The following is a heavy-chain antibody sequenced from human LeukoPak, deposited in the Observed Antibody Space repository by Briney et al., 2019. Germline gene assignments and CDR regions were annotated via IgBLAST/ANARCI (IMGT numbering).Heavy chain of an antibody. V-gene: IGHV4-39*02. CDR3: ASSLYTTGWYVVY. D-gene: IGHD6-19*01. Sequence: SETLSLTCIVSGDSVSSSTYYWGWFRQPPGKALEWIGSIYQVVRTTYNPSLESRVTISEDTSKNHFSLRLTSVTVSDTAMYYCASSLYTTGWYVVYWGQGTLVTVSS. CDR1: GDSVSSSTYY. J-gene: IGHJ4*02. CDR2: IYQVVRT.